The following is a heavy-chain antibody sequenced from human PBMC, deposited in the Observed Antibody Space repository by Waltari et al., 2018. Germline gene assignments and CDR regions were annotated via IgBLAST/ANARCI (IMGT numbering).Heavy chain of an antibody. CDR3: VRVRPSNDYGDYLDAFDF. D-gene: IGHD4-17*01. CDR1: GSSISTSNDY. J-gene: IGHJ3*01. V-gene: IGHV4-39*01. CDR2: VYYSGSA. Sequence: HLQESGPGLVKPSETLSLICSVSGSSISTSNDYWGWIRQPPGKGLEWIGSVYYSGSAYYNPSLSSRVTISVDTSKNQFSLKLNSVTAADTAAYYCVRVRPSNDYGDYLDAFDFWGRGTMVTVSS.